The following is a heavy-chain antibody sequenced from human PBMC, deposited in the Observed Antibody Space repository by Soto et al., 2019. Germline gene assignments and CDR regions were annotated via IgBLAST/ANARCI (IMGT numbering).Heavy chain of an antibody. D-gene: IGHD1-1*01. CDR2: IYYIGNT. CDR1: GGSISSSNYY. CDR3: AREDRTNGYNYDY. Sequence: LSLTCSVSGGSISSSNYYWAWIRQPPGKGLEWIGSIYYIGNTYYNPSLKSRVTMSVDTSKNQFSLKVTSVTAADTAIYYCAREDRTNGYNYDYWGQGTLVTVSS. V-gene: IGHV4-39*01. J-gene: IGHJ4*02.